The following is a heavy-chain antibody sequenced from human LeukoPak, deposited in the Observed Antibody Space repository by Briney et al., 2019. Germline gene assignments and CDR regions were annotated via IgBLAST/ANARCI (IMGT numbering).Heavy chain of an antibody. CDR1: GGSISSYY. J-gene: IGHJ4*02. Sequence: PSETLFLTCTVSGGSISSYYWSWIRQPPGKGLEWIGYIYYSGSTNYNPSRKSRVTISVDTSKNQFSLKLSSVTAADTAVYYCARGIYPGIAAAGHFDYWGQGTLVTVSS. V-gene: IGHV4-59*08. CDR2: IYYSGST. D-gene: IGHD6-13*01. CDR3: ARGIYPGIAAAGHFDY.